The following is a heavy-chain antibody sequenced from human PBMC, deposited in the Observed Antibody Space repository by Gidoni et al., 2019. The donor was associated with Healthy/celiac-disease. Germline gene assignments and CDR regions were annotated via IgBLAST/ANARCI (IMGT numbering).Heavy chain of an antibody. Sequence: EVQLLESGGGLVQPGGSLRLSCAASGFTFSSYAMSWVRQAPGKGLEWVSAISGSGGSTYYADSVKGRFTISRDNSKNTLYLQMNSLRAEDTAVYYCAKAVGYCSGGSCYSDYYYGMDVWGQGTTVTVSS. CDR2: ISGSGGST. V-gene: IGHV3-23*01. J-gene: IGHJ6*02. CDR1: GFTFSSYA. CDR3: AKAVGYCSGGSCYSDYYYGMDV. D-gene: IGHD2-15*01.